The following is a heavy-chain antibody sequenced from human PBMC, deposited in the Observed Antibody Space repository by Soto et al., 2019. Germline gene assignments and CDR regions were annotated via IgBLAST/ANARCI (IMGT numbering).Heavy chain of an antibody. CDR2: INPGGGGT. V-gene: IGHV1-46*01. J-gene: IGHJ4*02. CDR3: ARAGYCSGGTCFNGNSDY. D-gene: IGHD2-15*01. CDR1: GYTFTTYY. Sequence: ASVKVSCKASGYTFTTYYMHWVRQAPGQGLEWLGVINPGGGGTTYAQKFQGRLTMTRDTSTSTVYMELTSLRFEDTAVYYCARAGYCSGGTCFNGNSDYWGQGTLVTVSS.